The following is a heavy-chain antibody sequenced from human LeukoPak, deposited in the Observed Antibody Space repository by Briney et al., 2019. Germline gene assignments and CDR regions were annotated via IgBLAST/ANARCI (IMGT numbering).Heavy chain of an antibody. CDR2: IRSKANSYAT. V-gene: IGHV3-73*01. CDR1: GLTFSGSA. D-gene: IGHD1-26*01. Sequence: GGSLKLSCAASGLTFSGSAMQWVRQASGEGLEWVGRIRSKANSYATAYAASVKGRFTISRDDSKNTAYLQMNSLKTEDTAVYYCTRNHPYSGSSTPDYWGQGTLVTVSS. CDR3: TRNHPYSGSSTPDY. J-gene: IGHJ4*02.